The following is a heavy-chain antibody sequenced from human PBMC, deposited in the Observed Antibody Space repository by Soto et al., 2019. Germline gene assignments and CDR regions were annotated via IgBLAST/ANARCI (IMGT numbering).Heavy chain of an antibody. Sequence: QVQLVESGGGVVQPGRSLRLSCAASGFTFSTYGMNWVRQAPGKGLEWVAVISYDGSNQYYADSVKGRFTISRDNSKNTLYLQMNSLRADDTAVYYCAKDRAGYDSYGFDVWGPGTTVTVSS. D-gene: IGHD5-12*01. CDR3: AKDRAGYDSYGFDV. CDR2: ISYDGSNQ. V-gene: IGHV3-30*18. J-gene: IGHJ6*02. CDR1: GFTFSTYG.